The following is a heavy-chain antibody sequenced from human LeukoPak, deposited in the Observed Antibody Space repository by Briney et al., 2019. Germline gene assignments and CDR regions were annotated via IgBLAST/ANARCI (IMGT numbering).Heavy chain of an antibody. D-gene: IGHD3-10*01. CDR3: ARSITMVRGVNSNRPYWFDP. J-gene: IGHJ5*02. CDR1: GYTFTSYY. Sequence: GASVKVSCKASGYTFTSYYMHWVRQAPGQGLEWMGIINPSGGSTSYAQKFQGRVTMTRDTSTSTVYMELSSLRSEDTAVYYCARSITMVRGVNSNRPYWFDPWGQGTLVTVSS. V-gene: IGHV1-46*01. CDR2: INPSGGST.